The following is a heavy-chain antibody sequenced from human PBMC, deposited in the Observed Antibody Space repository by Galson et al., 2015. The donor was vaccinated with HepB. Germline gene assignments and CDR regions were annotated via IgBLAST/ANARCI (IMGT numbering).Heavy chain of an antibody. CDR3: ARGHKWGRLVHAFDV. V-gene: IGHV4-34*01. CDR2: INHSGNT. Sequence: SETLSLTCAVYNGSFSGYYWTWIRQPPGKGLEWVGKINHSGNTDYNPSLKSRVTISVDTSKNQCSLQLSSVTAADTAVYFCARGHKWGRLVHAFDVWGQGTMVTVSS. J-gene: IGHJ3*01. CDR1: NGSFSGYY. D-gene: IGHD6-6*01.